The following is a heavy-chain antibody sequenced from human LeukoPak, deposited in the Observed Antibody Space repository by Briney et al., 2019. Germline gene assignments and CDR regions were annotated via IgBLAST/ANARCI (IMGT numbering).Heavy chain of an antibody. CDR3: ARGGSGWFGRTDY. CDR1: GFTFSSYS. D-gene: IGHD6-19*01. V-gene: IGHV3-23*01. CDR2: LSGNSAEV. J-gene: IGHJ4*02. Sequence: GGSLRLSCEASGFTFSSYSMTWVRQAPGTGLQWISTLSGNSAEVFYAESVKGRFTISRDNSMNTLYQEVNNLRADDTALYYCARGGSGWFGRTDYWGQGTLVTVSS.